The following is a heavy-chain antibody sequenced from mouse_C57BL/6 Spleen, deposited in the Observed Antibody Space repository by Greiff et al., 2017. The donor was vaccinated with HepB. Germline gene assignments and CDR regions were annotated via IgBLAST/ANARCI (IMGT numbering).Heavy chain of an antibody. CDR1: GYTFTDYY. CDR2: INPYNGGT. Sequence: VQLQQSGPVLVKPGASVKMSCKASGYTFTDYYMNWVKQSHGKSLEWIGVINPYNGGTSYNQKFKGKATLTVDKSSSTAYMELNSLTSEDSAVYYCASPYYYGSRYFDVWGTGTTVTVSS. CDR3: ASPYYYGSRYFDV. V-gene: IGHV1-19*01. J-gene: IGHJ1*03. D-gene: IGHD1-1*01.